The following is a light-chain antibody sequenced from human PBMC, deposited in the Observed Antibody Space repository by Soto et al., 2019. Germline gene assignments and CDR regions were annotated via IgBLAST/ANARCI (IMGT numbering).Light chain of an antibody. CDR2: GAS. V-gene: IGKV3-15*01. Sequence: EIVMTQSAATLSVSPVERATHSCRPSQSVGSNLAWYQQKPGQAPRLLIYGASTRATGIPARFSGSGSGTEFTLTISSLQSEDFAVYYCQQYNVWPLTFGGGTKVDIK. CDR3: QQYNVWPLT. J-gene: IGKJ4*01. CDR1: QSVGSN.